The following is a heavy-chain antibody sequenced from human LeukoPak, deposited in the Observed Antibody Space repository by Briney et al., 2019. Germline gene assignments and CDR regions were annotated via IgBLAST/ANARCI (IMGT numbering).Heavy chain of an antibody. CDR2: INAGGSST. D-gene: IGHD2-21*02. V-gene: IGHV3-23*01. J-gene: IGHJ1*01. CDR3: AKTALAYCGGDCYSAEYFQH. Sequence: PGGSLRLSCAASGFTFKNYAMTRVRQAPGKGLEWVSTINAGGSSTYYADSVKGRFTISRDNSENTLYLQMNSLRAEDTAVYYCAKTALAYCGGDCYSAEYFQHWGQGTLVTVSS. CDR1: GFTFKNYA.